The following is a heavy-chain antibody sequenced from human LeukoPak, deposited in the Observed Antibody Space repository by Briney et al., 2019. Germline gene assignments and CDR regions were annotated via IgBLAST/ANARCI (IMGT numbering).Heavy chain of an antibody. CDR2: INHSGST. Sequence: SETLSLTCAVYGGSFSGYYWSWIRQPPGKGLEWIGEINHSGSTNYNPSLKSRVTISVDTSKNQFSLKLSSVTAADTAVYYCARNFWSGYYDQRRAFDIWGQGTMVTVSS. CDR3: ARNFWSGYYDQRRAFDI. CDR1: GGSFSGYY. J-gene: IGHJ3*02. V-gene: IGHV4-34*01. D-gene: IGHD3-3*01.